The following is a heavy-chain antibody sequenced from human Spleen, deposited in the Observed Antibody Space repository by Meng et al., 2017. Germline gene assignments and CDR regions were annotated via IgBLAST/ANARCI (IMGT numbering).Heavy chain of an antibody. V-gene: IGHV4-4*07. CDR3: ATVSSTSWYSTAGDYFDY. CDR1: GGSISSYY. Sequence: SETLSLTCTVSGGSISSYYWSWIRQPAGKGLEWIGRIYTSGSTNYNPSLKSRVTMSVDTSKNQFSLKLSSVTAADTAVYYCATVSSTSWYSTAGDYFDYWGQGTVVTVSS. J-gene: IGHJ4*02. D-gene: IGHD6-13*01. CDR2: IYTSGST.